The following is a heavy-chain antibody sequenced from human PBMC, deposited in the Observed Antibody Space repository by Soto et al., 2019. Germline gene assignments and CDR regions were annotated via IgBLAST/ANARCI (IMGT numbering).Heavy chain of an antibody. CDR3: AKDPNYDILTTYYGMDV. CDR2: ISYDGSSK. CDR1: GFTFSTYG. V-gene: IGHV3-30*18. D-gene: IGHD3-9*01. J-gene: IGHJ6*02. Sequence: QVQLVESGGGVVQPGRSLRLSCAASGFTFSTYGMHWVRQAPGKGLEWVAVISYDGSSKYYGDSVKGRFTISRDNSKNELYLQMLSPRAEDTAVYYCAKDPNYDILTTYYGMDVWGQGTTVTVSS.